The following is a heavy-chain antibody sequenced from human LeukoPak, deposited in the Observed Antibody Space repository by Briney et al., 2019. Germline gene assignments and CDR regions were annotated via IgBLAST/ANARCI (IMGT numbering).Heavy chain of an antibody. D-gene: IGHD1-26*01. Sequence: SETLSLTCTVSGGSISSGSNYWSCIRPPAGKGLESVRRIYTSASTNYNPSLQRRVTISVDTSKNQFSLKLISVTAADTAVYYCARDVSGSYYDGYSQHWGQGTLVTVSS. CDR2: IYTSAST. CDR1: GGSISSGSNY. J-gene: IGHJ1*01. CDR3: ARDVSGSYYDGYSQH. V-gene: IGHV4-61*02.